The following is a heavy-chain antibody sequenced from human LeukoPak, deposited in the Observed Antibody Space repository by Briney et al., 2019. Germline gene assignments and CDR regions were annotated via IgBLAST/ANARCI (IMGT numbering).Heavy chain of an antibody. J-gene: IGHJ4*02. Sequence: GESLKISCKGSGYSFTSYWIGWVRQMPGKGLEWMGIIYPGDSDTRYSPSFQGQVTISADKSISTAYLQWSSLKASDTAMYYCARPSYYDILTGPAHPPVYWGQGTLVTVSS. CDR1: GYSFTSYW. CDR3: ARPSYYDILTGPAHPPVY. D-gene: IGHD3-9*01. CDR2: IYPGDSDT. V-gene: IGHV5-51*01.